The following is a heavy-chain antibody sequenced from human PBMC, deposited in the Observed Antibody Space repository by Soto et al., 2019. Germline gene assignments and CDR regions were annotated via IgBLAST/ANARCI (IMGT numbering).Heavy chain of an antibody. J-gene: IGHJ4*01. D-gene: IGHD3-10*01. CDR2: IYWDDDK. V-gene: IGHV2-5*02. CDR3: ARRDYYGSLDY. Sequence: GLDLEWLALIYWDDDKRYRPSLRSRLTITKDTSKNQVVLTMTNMDPVDTGTYYCARRDYYGSLDYWGHGTLVTVSS.